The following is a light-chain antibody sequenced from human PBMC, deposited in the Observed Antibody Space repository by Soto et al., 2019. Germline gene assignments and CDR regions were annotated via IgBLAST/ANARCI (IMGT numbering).Light chain of an antibody. Sequence: EIVLTQSPATLSLSPGERATLSCRASQSLSSYLAWYQQNPGQAPRLLIYDASNRATGVPDRFSGSGSGTDFTLTISSLEPEDFAVYYCQQRSNWPLTFGGGTKVEIK. J-gene: IGKJ4*01. CDR2: DAS. V-gene: IGKV3-11*01. CDR3: QQRSNWPLT. CDR1: QSLSSY.